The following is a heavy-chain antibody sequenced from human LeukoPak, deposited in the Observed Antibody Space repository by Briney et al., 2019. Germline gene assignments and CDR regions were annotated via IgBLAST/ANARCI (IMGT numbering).Heavy chain of an antibody. J-gene: IGHJ4*02. CDR2: ISYDGSNK. Sequence: PGGSLRLSCAASGFTFSSYAMHWVRQAPGKGLEWVAVISYDGSNKYYADSVKGRFTISRDNSKNTLYLQMNSLGAEDTAVYYCASSIAAAGTDYWGQGTLVTVSS. CDR3: ASSIAAAGTDY. D-gene: IGHD6-13*01. CDR1: GFTFSSYA. V-gene: IGHV3-30-3*01.